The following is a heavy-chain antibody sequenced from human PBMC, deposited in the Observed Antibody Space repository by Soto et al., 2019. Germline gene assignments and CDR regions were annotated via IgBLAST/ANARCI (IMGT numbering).Heavy chain of an antibody. D-gene: IGHD6-19*01. J-gene: IGHJ6*02. Sequence: QVQLVQSGAEVKKPGASVKVSCKASGYTFTSYGITWVRQAPGQGLEWMGWISAYNGNTNYAQKLQGRVTMTTDTSTSRAYMELRSLRSDDTAVYYCARGLGGWYVFNYYGMDVWGQGTTVTVSS. V-gene: IGHV1-18*01. CDR1: GYTFTSYG. CDR2: ISAYNGNT. CDR3: ARGLGGWYVFNYYGMDV.